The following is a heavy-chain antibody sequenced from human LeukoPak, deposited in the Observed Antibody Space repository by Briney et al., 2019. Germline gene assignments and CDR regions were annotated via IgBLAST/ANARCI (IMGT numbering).Heavy chain of an antibody. Sequence: GGSLRLSCAASGFTFSNAWMSWVRQAPGKGLEWVGRIKSKTDGGTTDYAAPVKGRFTISRDDSKNTLYLQMNSLKTEDTAEYYCTTDRWGFGRTYYYDSSGPWGAFDIWGQGTMVTVSS. V-gene: IGHV3-15*01. J-gene: IGHJ3*02. CDR1: GFTFSNAW. CDR2: IKSKTDGGTT. CDR3: TTDRWGFGRTYYYDSSGPWGAFDI. D-gene: IGHD3-22*01.